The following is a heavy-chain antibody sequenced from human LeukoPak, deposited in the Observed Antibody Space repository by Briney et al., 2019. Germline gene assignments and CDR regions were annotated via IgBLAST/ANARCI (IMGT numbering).Heavy chain of an antibody. D-gene: IGHD3-10*01. CDR3: ARAYGSGSYYLPLDY. Sequence: ASVKVSCKASGYTFTAYYMNWVRQAPGQGLEWMGWINPHSGDTDYAQKFQGRVTMTRDTSISTAYMELSRLRSDDTAVYYCARAYGSGSYYLPLDYWGQGTLVTVSS. J-gene: IGHJ4*02. CDR1: GYTFTAYY. V-gene: IGHV1-2*02. CDR2: INPHSGDT.